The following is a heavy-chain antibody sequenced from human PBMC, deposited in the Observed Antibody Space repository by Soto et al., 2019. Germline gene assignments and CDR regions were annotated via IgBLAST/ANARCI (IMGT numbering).Heavy chain of an antibody. CDR3: ARDGCSGSNCLNWFDP. J-gene: IGHJ5*02. CDR2: ISSSSTTK. Sequence: PGGSLRLSCAASGFTFSSYGMHWVRQAPGKGLEWVAVISYISSSSTTKYYADSVKGRFTISRDNAKNSLYLQMNSLRAEDTAVYYCARDGCSGSNCLNWFDPWGQGTLVTVSS. D-gene: IGHD2-15*01. V-gene: IGHV3-48*01. CDR1: GFTFSSYG.